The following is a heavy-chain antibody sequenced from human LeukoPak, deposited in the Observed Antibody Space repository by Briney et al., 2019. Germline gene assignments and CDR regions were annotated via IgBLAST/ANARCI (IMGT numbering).Heavy chain of an antibody. CDR1: GYTLTELS. CDR3: ASALSRYGDYGYFISPVRYYYGMDV. D-gene: IGHD4-17*01. Sequence: GASVKVSCKVSGYTLTELSMHWVRQAPGKGLEWMGGFDPEDGETIYAQKLQGRVTMTTDTSTSTAYMELRSLRSDDTAVYYCASALSRYGDYGYFISPVRYYYGMDVWGQGTTVTVSS. J-gene: IGHJ6*02. V-gene: IGHV1-24*01. CDR2: FDPEDGET.